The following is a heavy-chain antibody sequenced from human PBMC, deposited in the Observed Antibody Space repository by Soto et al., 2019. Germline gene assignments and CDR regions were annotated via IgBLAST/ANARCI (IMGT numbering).Heavy chain of an antibody. CDR3: ARTIAAAGRFFDY. J-gene: IGHJ4*02. V-gene: IGHV4-61*08. D-gene: IGHD6-13*01. CDR1: GGSVSSGGYS. CDR2: IYCSGST. Sequence: LSLTCAVSGGSVSSGGYSWSWIRQPPGKGLEWIGYIYCSGSTNYNPSLTSRVTISVATSQNQFSLKLTFLTAADTAVYYCARTIAAAGRFFDYWGQGTLVTVSS.